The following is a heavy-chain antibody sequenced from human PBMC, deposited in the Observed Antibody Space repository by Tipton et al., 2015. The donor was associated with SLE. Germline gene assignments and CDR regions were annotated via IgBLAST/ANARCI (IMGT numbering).Heavy chain of an antibody. V-gene: IGHV3-23*01. CDR1: GFTFSSYA. CDR2: ITGSGAGT. D-gene: IGHD5-12*01. J-gene: IGHJ4*02. CDR3: ARPSGYDVGY. Sequence: SLRLSCAASGFTFSSYAMNWVRQAPGKGLEWVSAITGSGAGTYYAHSVMGRFTISRDNSKNTLYLQMNSLRAEDTAVYYCARPSGYDVGYWGQGTLVTVSS.